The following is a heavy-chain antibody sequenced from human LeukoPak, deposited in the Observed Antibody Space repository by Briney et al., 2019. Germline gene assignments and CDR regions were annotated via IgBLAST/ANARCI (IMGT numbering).Heavy chain of an antibody. CDR1: GGSFSGYY. J-gene: IGHJ6*02. D-gene: IGHD5-12*01. V-gene: IGHV4-34*01. CDR2: INHSGST. Sequence: SETLSLTCAVYGGSFSGYYWSWIRQPPGKGLEWIGEINHSGSTNYNPSLKSRVTISVDTSKNQFSLKLSSVTAADTAVYYCARGRIVATNTKNYYYYGMDAWGQGTTVTVSS. CDR3: ARGRIVATNTKNYYYYGMDA.